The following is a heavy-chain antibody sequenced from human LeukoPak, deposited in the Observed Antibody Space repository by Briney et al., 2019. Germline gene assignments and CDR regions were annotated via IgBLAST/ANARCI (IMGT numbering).Heavy chain of an antibody. V-gene: IGHV1-2*02. Sequence: ASVKVSCKASVYNFRAYYIHWVRHAPGQRGEWLGYISPMTGDTNYAQKFHDRVTFSMDPSTAAAYMEFRSLSSDDTAFYYCGRGVQSFDPWGQGTLVTVSS. CDR2: ISPMTGDT. CDR1: VYNFRAYY. J-gene: IGHJ5*02. D-gene: IGHD1-1*01. CDR3: GRGVQSFDP.